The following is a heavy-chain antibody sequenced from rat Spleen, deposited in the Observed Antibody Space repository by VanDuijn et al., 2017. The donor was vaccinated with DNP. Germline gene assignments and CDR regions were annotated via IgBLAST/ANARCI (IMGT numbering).Heavy chain of an antibody. CDR3: ARGNYGGYDY. J-gene: IGHJ3*01. Sequence: QVQLKESGPGLVQPSQTLSLTCTVSGFSLTSYGVSWVRQPPGKGLEWIAAISSGGSTYYNSALKSRLSISRDTSKSQVFLKMNSLQTEDIATYYCARGNYGGYDYWGQGTVVTVSS. CDR1: GFSLTSYG. CDR2: ISSGGST. V-gene: IGHV2S12*01. D-gene: IGHD1-11*01.